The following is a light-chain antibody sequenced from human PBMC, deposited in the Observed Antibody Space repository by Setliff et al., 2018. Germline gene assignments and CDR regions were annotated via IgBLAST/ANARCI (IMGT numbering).Light chain of an antibody. CDR2: EVS. CDR1: SSDVGVYNS. V-gene: IGLV2-14*01. Sequence: ALTQPASVSGSPGQSITISCTGTSSDVGVYNSVSWCQQHPGKAPKLMIYEVSNRPSGISSRFSGSKSGNTASLTISGLQAEDEADYYCSSHTTSSTWVFGGGTK. J-gene: IGLJ3*02. CDR3: SSHTTSSTWV.